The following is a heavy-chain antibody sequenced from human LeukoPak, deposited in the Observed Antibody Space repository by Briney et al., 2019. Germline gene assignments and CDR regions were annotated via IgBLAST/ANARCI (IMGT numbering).Heavy chain of an antibody. CDR1: GFTFSSYA. V-gene: IGHV3-7*03. Sequence: GGSLRLSCAASGFTFSSYAMSWVRQAPGKGLEWVANIKHDGSEKYYVDSVKGRFTISRDNAKNSLYLQMDSLRAEDTAFYYCARGRSCGYWGQGTLVTVSS. J-gene: IGHJ4*02. CDR2: IKHDGSEK. CDR3: ARGRSCGY. D-gene: IGHD2-21*01.